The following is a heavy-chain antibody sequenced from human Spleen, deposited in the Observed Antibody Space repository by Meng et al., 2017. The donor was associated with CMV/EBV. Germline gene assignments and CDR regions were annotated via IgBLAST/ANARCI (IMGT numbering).Heavy chain of an antibody. CDR2: MNPNSGNT. J-gene: IGHJ4*02. CDR3: ARDTAGEYDY. Sequence: ASVKVSCKASGYTFTNYDINWVRQAAGQGLEWMGWMNPNSGNTGYAQKFQGRVTMTTDTSTSTLYMQLSSLRSDDTAVYYCARDTAGEYDYWGQGTLVTVSS. CDR1: GYTFTNYD. D-gene: IGHD6-13*01. V-gene: IGHV1-8*01.